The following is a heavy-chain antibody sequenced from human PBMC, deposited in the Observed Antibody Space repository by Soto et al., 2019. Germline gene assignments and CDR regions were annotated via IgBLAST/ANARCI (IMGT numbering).Heavy chain of an antibody. CDR3: ARAVPRRKTSIQLWPRLDY. D-gene: IGHD5-18*01. CDR2: IIPIFGTA. J-gene: IGHJ4*02. CDR1: GGTFSSYA. Sequence: VASVKVSCKASGGTFSSYAISWVRQAPGQGLEWMGGIIPIFGTANYAQKFQGRVMITADESTSTAYMELSSLRSEDTAVYYCARAVPRRKTSIQLWPRLDYWGQGTLVTVSS. V-gene: IGHV1-69*13.